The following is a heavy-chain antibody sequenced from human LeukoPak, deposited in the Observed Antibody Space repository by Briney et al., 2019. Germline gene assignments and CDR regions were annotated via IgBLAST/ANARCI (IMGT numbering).Heavy chain of an antibody. Sequence: GGSLRLSCAASGFTFDDYAMHWVRQPPGKGLEWVSLISGDGDTTYYADSVKGRFTLSRDNSKNSLHLQMNSLRTEDTAFYYCAKGGYRYGYIDYWGQGTLVTVSS. D-gene: IGHD5-18*01. J-gene: IGHJ4*02. V-gene: IGHV3-43*02. CDR2: ISGDGDTT. CDR1: GFTFDDYA. CDR3: AKGGYRYGYIDY.